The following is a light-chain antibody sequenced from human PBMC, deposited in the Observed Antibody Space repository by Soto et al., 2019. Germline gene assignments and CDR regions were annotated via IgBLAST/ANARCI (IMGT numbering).Light chain of an antibody. Sequence: DIPMTQSPSSLSASVGDRVTITCRASQSITSYLNWHQQKPGKAPKLLIYAASSLQSGVPSRFSGSGSGTDFTLTISSVQPEDFATYYCQQSYSTPNTFGQGTKLEIK. CDR3: QQSYSTPNT. V-gene: IGKV1-39*01. CDR2: AAS. J-gene: IGKJ2*01. CDR1: QSITSY.